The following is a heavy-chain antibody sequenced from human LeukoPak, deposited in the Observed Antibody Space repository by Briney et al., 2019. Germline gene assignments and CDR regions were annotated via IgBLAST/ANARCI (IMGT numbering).Heavy chain of an antibody. J-gene: IGHJ6*02. D-gene: IGHD2-15*01. CDR2: ISGSGGST. Sequence: TGGSLRLSCAASGFTFSSYAMSWVRQAPGKGLEWVSAISGSGGSTYYADSVKGRFTISRDNSKNTLYLQMNSLRAEDMAVYYCAKGLGYCSGGSCYSVFSYYYYGMDVWGQGTTVTVSS. CDR3: AKGLGYCSGGSCYSVFSYYYYGMDV. V-gene: IGHV3-23*01. CDR1: GFTFSSYA.